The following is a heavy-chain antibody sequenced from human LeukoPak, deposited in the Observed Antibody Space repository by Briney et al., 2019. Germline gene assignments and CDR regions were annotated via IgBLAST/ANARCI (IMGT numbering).Heavy chain of an antibody. D-gene: IGHD3-22*01. CDR3: ARAVTMIVGPNWFDP. V-gene: IGHV3-48*04. CDR2: ISSSSTTM. CDR1: GFTFRSYT. Sequence: GGSLRLSCAASGFTFRSYTMNWVRQAPGKGLEWVSYISSSSTTMDYADSVKGRFTISRDNAKNSLYLQMNSLRAEDTAVYYCARAVTMIVGPNWFDPWGQGTLVTVSS. J-gene: IGHJ5*02.